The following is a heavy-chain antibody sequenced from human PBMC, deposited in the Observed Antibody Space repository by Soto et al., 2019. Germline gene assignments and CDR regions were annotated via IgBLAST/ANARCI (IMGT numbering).Heavy chain of an antibody. CDR3: ARQVYYYDSSGPSPHWYFDL. V-gene: IGHV3-66*04. CDR2: IYSGGST. CDR1: GFTVSSNY. J-gene: IGHJ2*01. D-gene: IGHD3-22*01. Sequence: GGSLRLSCAASGFTVSSNYMSWVRQAPGKGLEWVSVIYSGGSTYYADSVKGRFTISRDNSKNTLYLQMNSLRAEDTAVYYCARQVYYYDSSGPSPHWYFDLWGRGTLVTVSS.